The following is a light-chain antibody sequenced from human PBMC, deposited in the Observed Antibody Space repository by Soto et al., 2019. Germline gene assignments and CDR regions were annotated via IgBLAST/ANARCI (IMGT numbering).Light chain of an antibody. V-gene: IGKV3-20*01. CDR1: QSVSSSY. Sequence: EIVLTQSPGTLSLSPGERATLSCRASQSVSSSYLAWYQQKPGQAPRLLIYGASSRATGIPDRFSGSGSGTDFTLTISSLEPEEFAVYYCQQYGSSPGTFGGGTKVEIK. CDR2: GAS. CDR3: QQYGSSPGT. J-gene: IGKJ4*01.